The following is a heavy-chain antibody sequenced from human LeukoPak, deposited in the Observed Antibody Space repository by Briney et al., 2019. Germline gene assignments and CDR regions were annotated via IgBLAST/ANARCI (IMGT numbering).Heavy chain of an antibody. CDR3: ARGDGSGGY. CDR2: IQHGGIT. CDR1: GSSISSGYY. V-gene: IGHV4-38-2*02. J-gene: IGHJ4*02. Sequence: RPSETLSLTCIVSGSSISSGYYWGWIRQPPGRGLEWIGNIQHGGITHYNPSLKSRVTISVDSSKNQFSLNLSSVTAADTAVYYCARGDGSGGYWGQGTLVTVSS. D-gene: IGHD5-24*01.